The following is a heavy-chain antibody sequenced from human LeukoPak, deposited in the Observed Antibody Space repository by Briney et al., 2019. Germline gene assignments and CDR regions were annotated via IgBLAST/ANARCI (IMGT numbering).Heavy chain of an antibody. CDR3: ARVAQQLASWLDP. CDR2: INPNSGGT. V-gene: IGHV1-2*02. D-gene: IGHD6-13*01. J-gene: IGHJ5*02. Sequence: ASVKVSCKASGYTFTVYHMHWVRQAPGQGLEWMGWINPNSGGTNYAQKFQGRVTMTRDTSISTVYMELSRLRSDDTAVYYCARVAQQLASWLDPWGQGTLVTVSS. CDR1: GYTFTVYH.